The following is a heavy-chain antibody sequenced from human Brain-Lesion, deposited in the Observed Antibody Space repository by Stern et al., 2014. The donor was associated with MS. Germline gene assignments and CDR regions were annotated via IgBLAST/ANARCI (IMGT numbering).Heavy chain of an antibody. Sequence: VQLVESGGGLVQPGGSLRLSCAASGFTFSNYWMHWVRQAPGQGLVWVSRVNNDGRRTSYADSVKGRFNMSRDNAKNTLYLQMNSLRVEDTAIYYCARGERWFDSWGQGTLVTVSS. V-gene: IGHV3-74*01. J-gene: IGHJ5*01. CDR3: ARGERWFDS. CDR1: GFTFSNYW. CDR2: VNNDGRRT.